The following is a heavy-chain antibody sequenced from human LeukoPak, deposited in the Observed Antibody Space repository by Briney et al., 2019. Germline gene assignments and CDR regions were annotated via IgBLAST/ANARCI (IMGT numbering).Heavy chain of an antibody. J-gene: IGHJ4*02. CDR3: ARGSCSSTSCYGLFDY. Sequence: SQTLSLTCAISGDSVSSNSAAWNWIRQSPSRGLEWLGRTYYRSKWYNDYAVSVKSRITITPDPSKNQFSLQLNSVTPEDTAVYYCARGSCSSTSCYGLFDYWGQGTLVTVSS. CDR2: TYYRSKWYN. V-gene: IGHV6-1*01. D-gene: IGHD2-2*01. CDR1: GDSVSSNSAA.